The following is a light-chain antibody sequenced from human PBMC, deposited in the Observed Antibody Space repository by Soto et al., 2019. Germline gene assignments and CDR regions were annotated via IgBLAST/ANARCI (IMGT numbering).Light chain of an antibody. J-gene: IGKJ3*01. Sequence: DIQMTQSPSSLSASVGDRVTITCRASQGIRNDLGWYQQKPGKAPKRLIHAASSLQSGVPSRFSGSESGTEFTLTISSLQPEDFAISYCLRYNTYTFTFGPGTKVDIK. CDR2: AAS. V-gene: IGKV1-17*01. CDR1: QGIRND. CDR3: LRYNTYTFT.